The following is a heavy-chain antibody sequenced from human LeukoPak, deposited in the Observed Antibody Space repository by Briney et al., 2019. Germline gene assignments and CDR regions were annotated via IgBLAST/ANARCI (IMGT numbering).Heavy chain of an antibody. CDR2: IYYSGST. J-gene: IGHJ4*02. V-gene: IGHV4-30-4*01. D-gene: IGHD4-23*01. Sequence: SETLSLTCTVSGGSISSGDYYWSWIRQPPGKGLEWIGYIYYSGSTYYNPSLKSRVTISVDTSKNQFSLKLSSVTAADTAVYYCASYGGNSNVDYWGRGTLVTVSS. CDR1: GGSISSGDYY. CDR3: ASYGGNSNVDY.